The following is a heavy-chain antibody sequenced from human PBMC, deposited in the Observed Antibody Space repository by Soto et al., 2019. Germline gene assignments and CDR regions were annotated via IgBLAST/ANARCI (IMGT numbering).Heavy chain of an antibody. Sequence: QVQLQQSGAGLLKPSETLSLTCAVYGESFSGYIWTWIRQTPGKGLQWIGQINHSGSASYNPSLRGRAPISVHPATSQCSMALGSVTAAATAVYYCARGLITGSHYSGGWYYFDSWGQGTQVTVSS. CDR2: INHSGSA. D-gene: IGHD6-19*01. J-gene: IGHJ4*02. CDR3: ARGLITGSHYSGGWYYFDS. CDR1: GESFSGYI. V-gene: IGHV4-34*01.